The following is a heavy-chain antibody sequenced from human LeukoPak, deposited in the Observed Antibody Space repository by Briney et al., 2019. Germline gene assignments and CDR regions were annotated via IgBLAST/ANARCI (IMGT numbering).Heavy chain of an antibody. CDR3: IKDATAFGPITRSQFEP. CDR2: ISWNSATV. D-gene: IGHD1-14*01. V-gene: IGHV3-9*01. Sequence: GRSLRLSCAASGFNFDDYSMHWVRQGTGKGLEWVSGISWNSATVDYADSVKGRFTMSRDNAKKSLYLQMNSLRAEDTALYYCIKDATAFGPITRSQFEPWGQGTLVTVSS. J-gene: IGHJ5*02. CDR1: GFNFDDYS.